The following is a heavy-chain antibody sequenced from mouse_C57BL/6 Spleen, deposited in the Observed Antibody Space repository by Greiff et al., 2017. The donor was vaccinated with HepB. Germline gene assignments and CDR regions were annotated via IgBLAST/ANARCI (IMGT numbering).Heavy chain of an antibody. D-gene: IGHD1-1*01. CDR1: GFSFNTYA. Sequence: EVKLVESGGGLVQPKGSLKLSCAASGFSFNTYAMNWVRQAPGKGLEWVARIRSKSNNYATYYADSVKDRFTISRDDSESMLYLQMNNLKTEDTAMYYCVRLSSFSYAMDYWGQGTSVTVSS. V-gene: IGHV10-1*01. CDR2: IRSKSNNYAT. CDR3: VRLSSFSYAMDY. J-gene: IGHJ4*01.